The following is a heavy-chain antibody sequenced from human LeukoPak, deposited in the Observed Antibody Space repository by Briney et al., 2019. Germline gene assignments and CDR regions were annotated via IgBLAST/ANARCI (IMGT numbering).Heavy chain of an antibody. V-gene: IGHV4-59*01. CDR2: IYYSGNT. Sequence: PSETLSLTCSVSGDSISNYYWSWIRQPPGKGLEWIGYIYYSGNTDYNPSLKSRVTISVDTSKNQFSLRLNSVTAADTAVYYCARYRNEALFAFDIWGQGTMVTVSS. CDR3: ARYRNEALFAFDI. D-gene: IGHD1-14*01. CDR1: GDSISNYY. J-gene: IGHJ3*02.